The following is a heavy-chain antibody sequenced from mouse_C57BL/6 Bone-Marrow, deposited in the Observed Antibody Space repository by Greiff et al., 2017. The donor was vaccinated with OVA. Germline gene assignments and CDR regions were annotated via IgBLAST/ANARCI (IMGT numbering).Heavy chain of an antibody. CDR1: GFTFSDAW. J-gene: IGHJ2*01. V-gene: IGHV6-6*01. Sequence: EVHLVESGGCLVQPGGSMLLSCAASGFTFSDAWMDWVRQSPEKGLEWVAEIRNKANNHATYYAESVKGRFTISRDDSKSSVYLQMNSLRAEDTGIYYGTQPLTPHFDYWGQGTTLTVSS. CDR3: TQPLTPHFDY. CDR2: IRNKANNHAT.